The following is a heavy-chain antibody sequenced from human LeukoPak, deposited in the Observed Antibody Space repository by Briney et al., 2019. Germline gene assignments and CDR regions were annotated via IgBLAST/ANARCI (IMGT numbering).Heavy chain of an antibody. CDR1: GYTFTNYG. Sequence: ASVKVSCKASGYTFTNYGVSWVRLAPGQGLEWMGWISAYNGNIDYAQKFKGRVTMTTDTSTSTAYMELRSLKSDDTAVYYCARVEAYCSRTSCHDYWGLGTLVTVSS. D-gene: IGHD2-2*01. CDR2: ISAYNGNI. J-gene: IGHJ4*02. V-gene: IGHV1-18*01. CDR3: ARVEAYCSRTSCHDY.